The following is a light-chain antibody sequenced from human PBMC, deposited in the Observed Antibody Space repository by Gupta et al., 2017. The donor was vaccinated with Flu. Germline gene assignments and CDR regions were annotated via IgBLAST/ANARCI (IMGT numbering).Light chain of an antibody. CDR1: QGIRSD. V-gene: IGKV1-17*01. Sequence: PTSLSASLVDRVTIQCRASQGIRSDLGWFQQKPGKAPKRLIYGASTLEYGVPSRFSGSGSGTEFTLTISSLQPEDFGTYYCRQEDQSPWTFGQGTKVEIK. J-gene: IGKJ1*01. CDR2: GAS. CDR3: RQEDQSPWT.